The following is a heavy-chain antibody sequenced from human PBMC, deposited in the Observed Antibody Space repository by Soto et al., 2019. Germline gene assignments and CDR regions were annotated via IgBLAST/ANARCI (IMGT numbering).Heavy chain of an antibody. CDR2: ITNSGGVT. V-gene: IGHV3-23*01. CDR3: ANLLVGGCYYMDV. D-gene: IGHD2-2*01. J-gene: IGHJ6*03. Sequence: EQLLESGGDLVQPGGSLRLSCAASGFTFRDYAMSWVRQAPGKGLEWVSTITNSGGVTYYADSVKGRFTVSRDKTKCLLYLHMESLRAEDTAVYYCANLLVGGCYYMDVWGEGTTVTVSS. CDR1: GFTFRDYA.